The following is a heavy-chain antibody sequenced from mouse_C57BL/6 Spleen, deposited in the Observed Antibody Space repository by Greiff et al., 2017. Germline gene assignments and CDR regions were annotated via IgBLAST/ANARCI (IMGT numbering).Heavy chain of an antibody. V-gene: IGHV1-80*01. Sequence: QVQLQQSGAELVKPGASVKISCKASGYAFSSYWMNWVKQRPGKGLEWIGQIYPGDGDTNYNGKFKGKATLTADKSSSTAYMQLSSLTAEDSAVYFCARGATVVAQYFDVWGTGTTVTVSS. CDR3: ARGATVVAQYFDV. D-gene: IGHD1-1*01. CDR2: IYPGDGDT. J-gene: IGHJ1*03. CDR1: GYAFSSYW.